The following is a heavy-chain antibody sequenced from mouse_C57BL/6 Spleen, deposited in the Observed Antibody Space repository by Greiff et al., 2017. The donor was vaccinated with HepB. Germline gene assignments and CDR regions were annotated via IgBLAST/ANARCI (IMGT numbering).Heavy chain of an antibody. D-gene: IGHD1-1*01. CDR2: IYPGDGDT. V-gene: IGHV1-80*01. Sequence: VQLQQSGAELVKPGASVKISCKASGYAFSSYWMNWVKQRPGKGLEWIGQIYPGDGDTNYNGKFKGKATLTADKSSSTAYMQLSSLTSEDSAVYFCARITTLLAYYFDYWGQGTTLTVSS. CDR1: GYAFSSYW. CDR3: ARITTLLAYYFDY. J-gene: IGHJ2*01.